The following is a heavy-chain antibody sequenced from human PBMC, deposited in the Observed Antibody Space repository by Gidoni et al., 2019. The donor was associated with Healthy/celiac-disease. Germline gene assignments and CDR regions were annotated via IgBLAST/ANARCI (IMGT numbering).Heavy chain of an antibody. CDR1: GFTFSSYA. D-gene: IGHD2-2*02. CDR2: ISGSGGST. J-gene: IGHJ4*02. CDR3: AKDPVGLYPFDY. V-gene: IGHV3-23*01. Sequence: EVQLLESGGGLVQPGGSLRLSGAASGFTFSSYAMSWVRQAPGKGLGWVSAISGSGGSTYYADSVKGRFTISRDNSKNTLYLQMNSLRAEDTAVYYCAKDPVGLYPFDYWGQGTLVTVSS.